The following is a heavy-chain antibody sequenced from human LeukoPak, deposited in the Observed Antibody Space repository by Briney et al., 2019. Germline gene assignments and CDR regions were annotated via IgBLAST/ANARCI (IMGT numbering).Heavy chain of an antibody. CDR2: MYSSGST. J-gene: IGHJ6*03. CDR1: GGSISTFY. CDR3: ARGLRFLETYYMDV. V-gene: IGHV4-59*08. D-gene: IGHD3-3*01. Sequence: SETLSLTCTVSGGSISTFYWSWIRQPPGKGLEWIGYMYSSGSTNYNPSLKSRVTISVDTSKNQFSLKLSSVTAADTAVYYCARGLRFLETYYMDVWGKGTTVTVSS.